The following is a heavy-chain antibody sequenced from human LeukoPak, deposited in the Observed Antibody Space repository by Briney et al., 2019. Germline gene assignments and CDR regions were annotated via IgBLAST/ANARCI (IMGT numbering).Heavy chain of an antibody. Sequence: PGGSLRLSCATSGFPFSTSWMTWVRQAPGRGLEWVASIDREANAKKYVDSVKGRFTISRDNAKNSLYLQMDSLRAEDTAVYYCASPLYYDTRGFYYQVFDWGQGTLVTVSS. CDR3: ASPLYYDTRGFYYQVFD. CDR2: IDREANAK. CDR1: GFPFSTSW. V-gene: IGHV3-7*02. D-gene: IGHD3-22*01. J-gene: IGHJ4*02.